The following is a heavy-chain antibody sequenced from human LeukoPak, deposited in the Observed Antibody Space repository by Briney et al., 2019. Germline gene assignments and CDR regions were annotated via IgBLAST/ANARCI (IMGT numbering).Heavy chain of an antibody. CDR3: AKGKDYDYVWGSYKARGYYFDY. CDR1: GFTFSSYG. J-gene: IGHJ4*02. V-gene: IGHV3-30*02. D-gene: IGHD3-16*01. CDR2: IRYDGSNK. Sequence: PGGSLRLSCAASGFTFSSYGMHWVRQAPGKGLEWVAFIRYDGSNKYYADSVKGRFTISRDNSKNTLCLQMNSLRAEDTAVYYCAKGKDYDYVWGSYKARGYYFDYWGQGTLVTVSS.